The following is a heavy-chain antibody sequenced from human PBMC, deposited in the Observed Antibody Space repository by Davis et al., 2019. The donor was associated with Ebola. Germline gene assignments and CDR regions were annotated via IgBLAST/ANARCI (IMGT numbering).Heavy chain of an antibody. CDR2: IYSSGST. V-gene: IGHV4-4*07. J-gene: IGHJ5*02. D-gene: IGHD2-21*02. CDR1: GDSISSHY. CDR3: ARGVLLGDNRFDP. Sequence: PSETLSLTCTVSGDSISSHYWSWIRQAPGKGLEWLGRIYSSGSTNYNPSLKSRVTMSVDTSKNQFSLKLTSVTAADTAVYYCARGVLLGDNRFDPWGQGTLVTVSS.